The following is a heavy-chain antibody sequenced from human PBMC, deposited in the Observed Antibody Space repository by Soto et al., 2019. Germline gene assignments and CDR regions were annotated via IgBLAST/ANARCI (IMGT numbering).Heavy chain of an antibody. J-gene: IGHJ6*02. CDR3: AMATPHRDYYYYGMDV. V-gene: IGHV1-69*02. D-gene: IGHD2-15*01. Sequence: QVQLVQSGAEVKKPGSSVKVSCKASGGTFSSYTISWVRQAPGQGLEWMGRIIPILGIANYAQKIQGRVTITADKSTSTAYMELSSLRSEDTAVYYCAMATPHRDYYYYGMDVWGQGTTVTVSS. CDR1: GGTFSSYT. CDR2: IIPILGIA.